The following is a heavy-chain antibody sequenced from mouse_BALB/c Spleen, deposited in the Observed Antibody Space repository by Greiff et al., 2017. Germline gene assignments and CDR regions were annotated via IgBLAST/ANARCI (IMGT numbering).Heavy chain of an antibody. D-gene: IGHD2-14*01. CDR2: INPSNGGT. V-gene: IGHV1S81*02. J-gene: IGHJ3*01. Sequence: QVQLKHSGAELVKPGASVKLSCKASGYTFTSYYMYWVKQRPGQGLEWIGEINPSNGGTNFNEKFKSKATLTVDKSSSTAYMQLSSLTSEDSAVYYCTRPGRYDLFAYWGQGTLVTVSA. CDR1: GYTFTSYY. CDR3: TRPGRYDLFAY.